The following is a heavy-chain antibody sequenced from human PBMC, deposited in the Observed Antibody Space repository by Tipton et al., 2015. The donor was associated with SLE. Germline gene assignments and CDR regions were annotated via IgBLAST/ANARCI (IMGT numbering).Heavy chain of an antibody. Sequence: TLSLTCTVSGGSISSGSYYWSWIRQPAGKGLEWIGYIYTSGSTNYNPSLKSRVTISLDTSKNEFSLKLSSVTAADTAVYYCARSLVVAAWGYYYYYMDVWGKGTTVTVSS. D-gene: IGHD2-15*01. CDR3: ARSLVVAAWGYYYYYMDV. J-gene: IGHJ6*03. V-gene: IGHV4-61*09. CDR1: GGSISSGSYY. CDR2: IYTSGST.